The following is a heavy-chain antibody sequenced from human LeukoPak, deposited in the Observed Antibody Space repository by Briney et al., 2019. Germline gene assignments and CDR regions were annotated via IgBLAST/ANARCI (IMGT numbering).Heavy chain of an antibody. D-gene: IGHD2-15*01. CDR2: ISSSSSYI. Sequence: PGRSLRLSCAASGFTFSSYSMNWVRQAPGKGLEWVSSISSSSSYIYYADSVKGRFTISRDNAKNSLYLQMNSLRAEDTAVYYCARSVKLLRDAFDYWGQGTLVTVSS. CDR1: GFTFSSYS. J-gene: IGHJ4*02. CDR3: ARSVKLLRDAFDY. V-gene: IGHV3-21*01.